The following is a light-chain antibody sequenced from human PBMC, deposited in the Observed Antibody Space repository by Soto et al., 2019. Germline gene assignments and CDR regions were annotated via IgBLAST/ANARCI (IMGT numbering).Light chain of an antibody. J-gene: IGKJ1*01. Sequence: EIVFTQSPVTLSLSPGERAILSCRASQSVSSSYLAWYRQKPGQAPSLLIYGASSRATGIPDRFSGSGSGTDFTLTISRLEPEDFAVYYCQQYGSSPRTFGQGTKVEMK. V-gene: IGKV3-20*01. CDR2: GAS. CDR3: QQYGSSPRT. CDR1: QSVSSSY.